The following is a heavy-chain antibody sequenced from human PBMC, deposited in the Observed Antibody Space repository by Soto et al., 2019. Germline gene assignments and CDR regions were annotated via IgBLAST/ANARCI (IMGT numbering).Heavy chain of an antibody. CDR2: ISYDGSNK. CDR3: AGDPLYSSSSFLDV. Sequence: GGSLRLSCAASGFTFSSYAMHWVRQAPGKGLEWVAVISYDGSNKYYADSVKGRFTISRDNSKNTLYLQMNSLRAEDTAVYYCAGDPLYSSSSFLDVWGQGTTVTVSS. J-gene: IGHJ6*02. V-gene: IGHV3-30-3*01. CDR1: GFTFSSYA. D-gene: IGHD6-6*01.